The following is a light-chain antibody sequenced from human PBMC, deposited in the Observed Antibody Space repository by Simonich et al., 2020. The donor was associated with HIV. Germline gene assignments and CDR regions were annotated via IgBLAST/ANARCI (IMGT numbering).Light chain of an antibody. CDR2: WAS. CDR3: QQYNNWPYT. CDR1: QSVLSTSNNKNY. J-gene: IGKJ2*01. V-gene: IGKV4-1*01. Sequence: DIVMTQSPDSLAVSLGERAAINCKSSQSVLSTSNNKNYLAWYQQKPGQPPKLLIYWASTRESGVPDRFSGSGSGTDFTRTISSLQAEDFAVYYCQQYNNWPYTFGQGTKLEIK.